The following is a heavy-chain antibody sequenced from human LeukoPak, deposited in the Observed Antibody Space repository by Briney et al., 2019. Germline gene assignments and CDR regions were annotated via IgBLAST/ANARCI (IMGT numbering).Heavy chain of an antibody. CDR1: GFTFSDYY. CDR2: IKQDGSAL. Sequence: GGSLRLSCAASGFTFSDYYMSWIRQAPGKGLEWVANIKQDGSALYYEDSVKGRFIISRDNAKNSLYLQMNSLRAEDTAVYYCASTGISWGQGTLVTVSS. CDR3: ASTGIS. D-gene: IGHD4-17*01. V-gene: IGHV3-7*01. J-gene: IGHJ5*02.